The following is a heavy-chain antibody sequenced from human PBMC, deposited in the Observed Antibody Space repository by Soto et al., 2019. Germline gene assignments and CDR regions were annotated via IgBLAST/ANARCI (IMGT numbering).Heavy chain of an antibody. CDR2: ISSSGSTI. J-gene: IGHJ6*02. Sequence: GGSLRLSCAASGFTFSSSEMNWVRQAPGKGLEWVSYISSSGSTIYYADSVKGRFTISRDNAKNSLYLQMNSLRAEDTAVYYCARSLVDTAMSGMDVWGQGTTVTVSS. V-gene: IGHV3-48*03. CDR1: GFTFSSSE. D-gene: IGHD5-18*01. CDR3: ARSLVDTAMSGMDV.